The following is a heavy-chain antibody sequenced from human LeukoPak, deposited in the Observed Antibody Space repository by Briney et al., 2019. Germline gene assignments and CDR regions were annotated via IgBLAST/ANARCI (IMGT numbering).Heavy chain of an antibody. J-gene: IGHJ4*02. CDR3: AKDDSSSWTPFDY. CDR1: GFTFSSYG. V-gene: IGHV3-30*18. CDR2: ISYDGSNK. D-gene: IGHD6-13*01. Sequence: GGSLRLSCAASGFTFSSYGMHWVRQAPGKGLEWVAVISYDGSNKYYADSVKGRFTISRDNSKNTLYLQMNSLRAEDTAVYYCAKDDSSSWTPFDYWGQGTPVTVSS.